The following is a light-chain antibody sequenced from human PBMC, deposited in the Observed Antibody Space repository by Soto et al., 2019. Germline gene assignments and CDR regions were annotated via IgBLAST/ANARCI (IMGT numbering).Light chain of an antibody. Sequence: QAVVTQEPSLTVSPGGTVTLTCASSTGAVTSGYYPNWFQQKPGQAPRALIYSTSNKYSWTPARFSGSLLVGKAALTLSGVQPEDEAEYYCLLYYGGQLGVFGGGTKLTVL. CDR1: TGAVTSGYY. V-gene: IGLV7-43*01. J-gene: IGLJ2*01. CDR2: STS. CDR3: LLYYGGQLGV.